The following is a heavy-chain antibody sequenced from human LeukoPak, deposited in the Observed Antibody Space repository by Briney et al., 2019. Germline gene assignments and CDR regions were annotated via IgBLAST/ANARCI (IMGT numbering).Heavy chain of an antibody. D-gene: IGHD3-10*01. CDR1: GGSFSGYY. CDR3: ARVQGRGWWYYGSGSYSWFDP. J-gene: IGHJ5*02. CDR2: IDHSGST. V-gene: IGHV4-34*01. Sequence: PSETLSLTCAVYGGSFSGYYWSWIRQPPGKGLEWIGEIDHSGSTDDYPSLKSRVTISVDTSKNQFSLKLSSVTAADTAVYYCARVQGRGWWYYGSGSYSWFDPWGQGTLVTVSS.